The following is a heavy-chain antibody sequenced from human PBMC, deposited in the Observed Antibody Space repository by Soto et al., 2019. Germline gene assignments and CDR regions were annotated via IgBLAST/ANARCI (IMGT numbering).Heavy chain of an antibody. CDR1: GYSFTSYW. V-gene: IGHV5-51*01. D-gene: IGHD3-22*01. Sequence: PGESLKLSCKGSGYSFTSYWIGWVRQMPGKGLEWMGIIYPGDSDTRYSPSFQGQVTISADKSISTAYLQWSSLRAEDTAVYYCAKGVQGITTIVVDLYYFDYWGQGTLVTVSS. J-gene: IGHJ4*02. CDR2: IYPGDSDT. CDR3: AKGVQGITTIVVDLYYFDY.